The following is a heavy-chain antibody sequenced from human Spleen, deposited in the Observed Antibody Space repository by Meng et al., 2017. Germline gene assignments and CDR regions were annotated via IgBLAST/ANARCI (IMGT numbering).Heavy chain of an antibody. CDR3: ARDEDISAAGKLFGDY. V-gene: IGHV1-2*06. CDR2: INPKSGDT. Sequence: RMWHSGHAAKYAGAVVQVSGKPPYYVSPYSGPLWVRRAHGPGLDWMGRINPKSGDTHYDQRCNGRVTMTGDTSISTAYMELSGLRSDDTAMYYCARDEDISAAGKLFGDYWGQGTLVTVSS. J-gene: IGHJ4*02. CDR1: YYVSPYSG. D-gene: IGHD6-13*01.